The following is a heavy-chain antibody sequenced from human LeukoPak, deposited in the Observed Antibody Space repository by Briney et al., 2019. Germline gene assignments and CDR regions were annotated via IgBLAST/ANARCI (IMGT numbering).Heavy chain of an antibody. D-gene: IGHD3-22*01. CDR2: IDYSGSP. CDR1: GGSISSSSYY. J-gene: IGHJ6*03. Sequence: SETRSLTCAVSGGSISSSSYYWGWIRQPPGKGLEWIGSIDYSGSPCYRPSLKSRATISVDTSKRQVSLKLSSVTAADTAVYYCARESNDYFDSSAYMDVWGQGTTVTVSS. V-gene: IGHV4-39*07. CDR3: ARESNDYFDSSAYMDV.